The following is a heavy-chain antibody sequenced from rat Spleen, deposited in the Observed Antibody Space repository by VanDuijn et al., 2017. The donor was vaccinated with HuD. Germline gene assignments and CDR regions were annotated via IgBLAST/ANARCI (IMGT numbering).Heavy chain of an antibody. CDR1: GYSITSSLR. J-gene: IGHJ3*01. D-gene: IGHD1-12*02. Sequence: EVQLQESGPGLVKPSQSLSLTCSVIGYSITSSLRWNWIRKFPGHKLEWMGYVNSAGTPNYNPSLKSRISITRDTSKNQFFLQVNSVTTEDTATYYCARSDGTHYYLPFANWGQGTLVTVSS. CDR2: VNSAGTP. V-gene: IGHV3-3*01. CDR3: ARSDGTHYYLPFAN.